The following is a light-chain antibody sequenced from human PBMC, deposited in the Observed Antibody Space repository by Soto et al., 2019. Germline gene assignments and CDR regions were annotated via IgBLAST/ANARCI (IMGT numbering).Light chain of an antibody. CDR1: QSVNIY. CDR2: GAS. Sequence: EIVLTQSPATLSLSPGERATLSCRASQSVNIYLAWYQQKPGQAPRLLIYGASSRATGIPDRFSGSGSGTDFTLTISRLEPEDFAVYYCQQYGSSPPITFGGGTKVDIK. CDR3: QQYGSSPPIT. V-gene: IGKV3-20*01. J-gene: IGKJ4*01.